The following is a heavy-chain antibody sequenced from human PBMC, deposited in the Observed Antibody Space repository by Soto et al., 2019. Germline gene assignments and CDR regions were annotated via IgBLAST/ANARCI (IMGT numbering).Heavy chain of an antibody. CDR2: ISFNGNNK. J-gene: IGHJ5*02. CDR1: GFAFNSHG. Sequence: QVQLVESGGGVVQSGVSLRLSCAASGFAFNSHGFNWVRQTPSVGLEWLALISFNGNNKFYAGSVRGRFSISRDDSRNTVFLQMDDLRPEDSGGDYCVGDPCKDVPLAPSAYNCFDTWGQGTLVTVSS. D-gene: IGHD1-20*01. V-gene: IGHV3-30*03. CDR3: VGDPCKDVPLAPSAYNCFDT.